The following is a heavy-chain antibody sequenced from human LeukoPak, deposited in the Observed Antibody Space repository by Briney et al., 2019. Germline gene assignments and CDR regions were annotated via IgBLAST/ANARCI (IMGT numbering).Heavy chain of an antibody. V-gene: IGHV4-59*01. CDR1: GGSISSYY. CDR3: ARAAWGSSTSLDAFDI. CDR2: IHYSGST. D-gene: IGHD2-2*01. Sequence: SETLSLTCTVSGGSISSYYWSWIRQPPGKGLEWIGYIHYSGSTNYNPSLKSRVTISVDTSKNQFFLKLSSVTAADTAVFYCARAAWGSSTSLDAFDIWGQGTMVTVSS. J-gene: IGHJ3*02.